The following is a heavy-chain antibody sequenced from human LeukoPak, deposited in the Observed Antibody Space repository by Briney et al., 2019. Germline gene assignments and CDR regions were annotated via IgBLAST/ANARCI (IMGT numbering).Heavy chain of an antibody. CDR1: VGSISSRSYY. J-gene: IGHJ6*03. D-gene: IGHD3-9*01. Sequence: PSETLSLTCTVSVGSISSRSYYWGWIRQPPGKGLEWIGSIYYSGSTYYNPSIKRRVTISVDTSKNQFSLKLSSVTAADTAVYYCARHRPYDILTGYYYYYYYMDVWGKGTTVTVSS. CDR2: IYYSGST. V-gene: IGHV4-39*01. CDR3: ARHRPYDILTGYYYYYYYMDV.